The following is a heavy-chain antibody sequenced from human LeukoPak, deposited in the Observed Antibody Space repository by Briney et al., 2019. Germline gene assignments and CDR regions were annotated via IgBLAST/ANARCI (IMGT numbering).Heavy chain of an antibody. CDR1: GGTFSSYA. V-gene: IGHV1-69*13. D-gene: IGHD3-3*01. CDR2: IIPIFGTA. J-gene: IGHJ4*02. CDR3: ARESPTGRNFWSGYYGGFDY. Sequence: GASVKVSCKASGGTFSSYAISWVRQAPGQGLEWMGGIIPIFGTANYAQKFQGRVTITADESTSTAYMELSSLRSEDTAVYYCARESPTGRNFWSGYYGGFDYWGQGTLVTVSS.